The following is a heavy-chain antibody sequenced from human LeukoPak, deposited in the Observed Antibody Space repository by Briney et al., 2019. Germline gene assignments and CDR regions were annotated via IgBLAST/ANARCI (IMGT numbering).Heavy chain of an antibody. V-gene: IGHV4-34*01. CDR1: GGSFSGYY. J-gene: IGHJ4*02. CDR2: INHSGST. Sequence: SETLSLTCAVYGGSFSGYYWSWIRQPPGKGLEWIGEINHSGSTNYNPSLKSRVTISVDTSKNQFSLKLSSVTAADTAVYYCARGPPTAAGLHFDYWGQGTLVTVSS. CDR3: ARGPPTAAGLHFDY. D-gene: IGHD6-13*01.